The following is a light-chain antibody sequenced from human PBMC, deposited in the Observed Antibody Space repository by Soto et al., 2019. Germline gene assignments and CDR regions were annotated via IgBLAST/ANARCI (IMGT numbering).Light chain of an antibody. CDR2: GAS. J-gene: IGKJ1*01. CDR3: RQYGSSPPSRT. Sequence: EIVLTQSPGTLSLSPGERATLSCRASQSVSSSYLAWYQQKPGQAPRLLIYGASSRATGIPDRFSGSGSGTGFTLTISSLEPEDFAVYYCRQYGSSPPSRTFGQGTKVEIK. V-gene: IGKV3-20*01. CDR1: QSVSSSY.